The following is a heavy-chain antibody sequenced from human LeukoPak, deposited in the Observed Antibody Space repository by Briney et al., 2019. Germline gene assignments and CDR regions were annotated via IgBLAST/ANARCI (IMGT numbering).Heavy chain of an antibody. D-gene: IGHD1-20*01. V-gene: IGHV4-59*01. CDR3: ARDGDLTGTLDY. Sequence: SETLSLTCTVSGGSISSYYWSWIRQPPGKGLEWIGYIYYSGSTNYNPSLKSRVTISVDTSKNQFSLKLSSVTAADTAVYYCARDGDLTGTLDYWGQGTLVTVSS. CDR2: IYYSGST. CDR1: GGSISSYY. J-gene: IGHJ4*02.